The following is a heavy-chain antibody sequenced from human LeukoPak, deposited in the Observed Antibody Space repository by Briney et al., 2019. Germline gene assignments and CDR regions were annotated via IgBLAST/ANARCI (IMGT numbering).Heavy chain of an antibody. D-gene: IGHD3-3*01. J-gene: IGHJ4*02. CDR1: GFTFSSYA. Sequence: GGSLRLSCAASGFTFSSYAMHWVRQAPGKGLEWVAVISYDGSNKYYADSVKGRFTISRDNSKNTLYLQMNGLRAEDTAVYYCARAIYSRLPPLDYWGQGTLVTVSS. CDR2: ISYDGSNK. V-gene: IGHV3-30*04. CDR3: ARAIYSRLPPLDY.